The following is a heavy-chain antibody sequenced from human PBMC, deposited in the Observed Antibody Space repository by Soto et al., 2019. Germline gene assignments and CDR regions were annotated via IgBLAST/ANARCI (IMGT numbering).Heavy chain of an antibody. D-gene: IGHD7-27*01. V-gene: IGHV4-59*01. Sequence: SETLSLTCTVSGGSISSYYWSWIRQPPGKGLEWIGYIYYSGSTNYNPSLKSRVTISVDTSKNQFSLKLSSVTAADTDVYYCARAWGYAFDIWGQGTMVTVSS. J-gene: IGHJ3*02. CDR2: IYYSGST. CDR1: GGSISSYY. CDR3: ARAWGYAFDI.